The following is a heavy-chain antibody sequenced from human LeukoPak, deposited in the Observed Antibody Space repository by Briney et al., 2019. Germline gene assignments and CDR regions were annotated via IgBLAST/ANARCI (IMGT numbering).Heavy chain of an antibody. J-gene: IGHJ5*02. CDR3: ARDPRVRTTVTTRTNWFDP. V-gene: IGHV4-61*02. D-gene: IGHD4-17*01. CDR2: IYTSGST. Sequence: PSETLSLTCTVSGGSISSGSYYWSWIRQPAGKGLEWIGRIYTSGSTNYNPSLKSRVTISVDTSKNQFSLKLSSVTAADTAVYYCARDPRVRTTVTTRTNWFDPWGQGTLVTVSS. CDR1: GGSISSGSYY.